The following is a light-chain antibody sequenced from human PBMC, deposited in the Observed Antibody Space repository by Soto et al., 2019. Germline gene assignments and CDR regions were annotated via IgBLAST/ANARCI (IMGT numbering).Light chain of an antibody. CDR1: QSVNNNY. J-gene: IGKJ3*01. V-gene: IGKV3-20*01. CDR3: HQSHTFPFT. Sequence: EIVLTQSPGTLSLSPGERATLSCRASQSVNNNYLAWYQQKPGQAPRLLIYGASTRATGISDRFSGSGSGTDFTLTVTNLQPEDFAAYYCHQSHTFPFTFGPGTKVEIK. CDR2: GAS.